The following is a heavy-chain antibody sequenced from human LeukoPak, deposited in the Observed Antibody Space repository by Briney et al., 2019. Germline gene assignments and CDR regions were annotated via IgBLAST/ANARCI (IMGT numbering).Heavy chain of an antibody. V-gene: IGHV3-48*03. Sequence: GGSLRLSCAASGFTFSKYEMNWVRQAPGKGLEWVSYISSSGSTIYYADSVKGRFTISRDNAKTSLYLQMNSLRAEDTAVYYCARGRISAEIAYYYGVDGWGKGTTVTVSS. CDR3: ARGRISAEIAYYYGVDG. J-gene: IGHJ6*04. CDR1: GFTFSKYE. D-gene: IGHD6-6*01. CDR2: ISSSGSTI.